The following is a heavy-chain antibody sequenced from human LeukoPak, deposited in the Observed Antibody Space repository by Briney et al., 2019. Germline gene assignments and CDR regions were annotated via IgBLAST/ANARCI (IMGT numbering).Heavy chain of an antibody. CDR2: IKQDGSEK. CDR3: ARYPPVITRPYFDY. V-gene: IGHV3-7*01. D-gene: IGHD3-22*01. CDR1: GFTFSSYW. J-gene: IGHJ4*02. Sequence: TGGSLRLSCAASGFTFSSYWMSWVRQAPGKGLEWVANIKQDGSEKYYVDSVKGRFTISRDNAKNSLYLQMNSLRAEDTAVYYCARYPPVITRPYFDYWGQGTLVTVSS.